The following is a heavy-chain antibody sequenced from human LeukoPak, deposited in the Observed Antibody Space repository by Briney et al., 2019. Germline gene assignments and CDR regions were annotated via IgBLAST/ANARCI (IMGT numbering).Heavy chain of an antibody. CDR3: ARVSMFRGVIPLY. J-gene: IGHJ4*02. CDR1: GGSICSGGYS. CDR2: FYNSGRT. D-gene: IGHD3-10*01. V-gene: IGHV4-31*03. Sequence: PSETLFLTCTVSGGSICSGGYSWSWIRQPPGKGLECLGSFYNSGRTDYNPSLKSRVTIIVDTSKNQFSLKLSSVTAADTAVYYCARVSMFRGVIPLYWGQGTLVTVSS.